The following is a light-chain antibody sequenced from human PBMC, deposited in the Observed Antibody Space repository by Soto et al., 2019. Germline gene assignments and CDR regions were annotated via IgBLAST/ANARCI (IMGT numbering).Light chain of an antibody. CDR3: SSYTAYTTLWV. CDR1: ASDIGNYNY. Sequence: QSALTQPASVSGSPGQSITISCTGTASDIGNYNYVSWYQLHPGKAPKLLIYGVSNRPSGVPNRFSGSKSGNAASLTISGLQAEDEADYYCSSYTAYTTLWVFGGGTKLTVL. CDR2: GVS. J-gene: IGLJ3*02. V-gene: IGLV2-14*01.